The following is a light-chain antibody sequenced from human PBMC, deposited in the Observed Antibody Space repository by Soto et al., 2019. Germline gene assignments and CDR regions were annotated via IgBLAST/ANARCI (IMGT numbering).Light chain of an antibody. CDR2: DAS. CDR3: QQYGSSLWT. CDR1: QSVSSSY. J-gene: IGKJ1*01. V-gene: IGKV3-20*01. Sequence: EIVLTQSPGTLSLSPGERATLSCRASQSVSSSYLAWYQQKPGQAPRLLIYDASNRATGIPARFSGSGSGTDFILTISRLEPEDFAVYYCQQYGSSLWTFGQGTKVDIK.